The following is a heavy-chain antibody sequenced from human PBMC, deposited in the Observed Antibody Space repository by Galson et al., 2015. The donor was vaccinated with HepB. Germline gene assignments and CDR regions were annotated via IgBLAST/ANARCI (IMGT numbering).Heavy chain of an antibody. CDR1: GFTFSSYA. D-gene: IGHD1-26*01. Sequence: SLRLSCAASGFTFSSYALHWVRQAPGKGLEWVAVMSFDGGNKYYADPVKGRFTISRDNSKNTQYLQMNSLRPEDTAVYYCARVVGAGEFDYWGQGALVTVSS. J-gene: IGHJ4*02. V-gene: IGHV3-30-3*01. CDR2: MSFDGGNK. CDR3: ARVVGAGEFDY.